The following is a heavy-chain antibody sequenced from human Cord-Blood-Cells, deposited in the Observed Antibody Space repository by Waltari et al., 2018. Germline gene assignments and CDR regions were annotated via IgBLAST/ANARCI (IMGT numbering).Heavy chain of an antibody. Sequence: QVQLVQSGAEVKKPGASVKVSCKASGYTFTGYYMQWVRQAPGQGLEWMGWINPNSGGTNYAQKFQGRVTMTRDTSISTAYMELSRLRSDDTAVYYCARDFQYYGGNYYYGMDVWGQGTTVTVSS. CDR2: INPNSGGT. V-gene: IGHV1-2*02. J-gene: IGHJ6*02. D-gene: IGHD4-17*01. CDR3: ARDFQYYGGNYYYGMDV. CDR1: GYTFTGYY.